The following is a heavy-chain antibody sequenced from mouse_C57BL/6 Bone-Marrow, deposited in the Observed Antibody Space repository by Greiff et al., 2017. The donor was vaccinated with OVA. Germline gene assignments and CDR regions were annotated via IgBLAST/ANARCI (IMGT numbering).Heavy chain of an antibody. J-gene: IGHJ2*01. CDR3: ARGMDYYGSSPRYYFDY. V-gene: IGHV5-4*03. CDR1: GFTFSSYA. CDR2: ISDGGSYT. D-gene: IGHD1-1*01. Sequence: DVKLVESGGGLVKPGGSLKLSCAASGFTFSSYAMSWVRQTPAKRLEWVATISDGGSYTYYPDNVKGRFTISRDNAKNNLYLQMSHLKSEDTAMYYCARGMDYYGSSPRYYFDYWGQGTTLTVSS.